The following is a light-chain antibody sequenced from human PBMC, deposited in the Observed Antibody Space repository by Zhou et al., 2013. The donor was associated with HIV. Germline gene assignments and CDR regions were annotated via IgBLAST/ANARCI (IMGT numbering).Light chain of an antibody. CDR1: QAIGTS. CDR3: QKYNSAPST. CDR2: GTS. Sequence: ALRMTQSPSSVSASTGDRVTITCRASQAIGTSLAWYQQKPGKAPNLLIYGTSVLNTGVPSRFSGSGSGTEFTLSINSLQPEDVATYYCQKYNSAPSTFGGGTKVEIK. J-gene: IGKJ4*01. V-gene: IGKV1-8*01.